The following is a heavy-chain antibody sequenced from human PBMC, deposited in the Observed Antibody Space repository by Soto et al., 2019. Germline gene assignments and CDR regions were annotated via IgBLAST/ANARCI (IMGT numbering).Heavy chain of an antibody. J-gene: IGHJ4*02. Sequence: EVQLVETGGDLVQPGGSLRLACAASGFTFSNYWMTWVRQAPGKGLEWVAKIRQDGNEIYYVDSVKGRCTISRDNAKNSVYLLMNSLRAEDTAVYYCARGRTEWICDSWGQGTLVTVS. V-gene: IGHV3-7*04. CDR3: ARGRTEWICDS. D-gene: IGHD3-3*01. CDR2: IRQDGNEI. CDR1: GFTFSNYW.